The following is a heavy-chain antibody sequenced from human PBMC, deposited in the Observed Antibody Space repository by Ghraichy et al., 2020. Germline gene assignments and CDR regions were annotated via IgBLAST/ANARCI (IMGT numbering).Heavy chain of an antibody. CDR3: ARGWGTGGWDYYYGMDV. CDR2: IKNDGSTI. Sequence: LTCAASGFSLSAYWMNWVRQAPGKGLVWVSRIKNDGSTIYYADSVKGRFTISRDNAKNTLYLQMNSLRAEDTAVYFCARGWGTGGWDYYYGMDVWGQGTTATVSS. J-gene: IGHJ6*02. V-gene: IGHV3-74*01. D-gene: IGHD3-16*01. CDR1: GFSLSAYW.